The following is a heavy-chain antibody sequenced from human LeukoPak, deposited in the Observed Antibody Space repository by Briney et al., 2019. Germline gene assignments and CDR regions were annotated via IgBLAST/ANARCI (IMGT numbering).Heavy chain of an antibody. CDR2: ISSSGSTI. D-gene: IGHD3-9*01. CDR3: AKDVYYDILTGYQAGLFDP. V-gene: IGHV3-48*03. J-gene: IGHJ5*02. CDR1: GFTFSSYE. Sequence: GGSLRLSCAASGFTFSSYEMNWVRQAPGKGLEWVSYISSSGSTIYYADSVKGRFTISRDNSKNTLYLQMNSLRPEDTAVYYCAKDVYYDILTGYQAGLFDPWGQGTLVTVSS.